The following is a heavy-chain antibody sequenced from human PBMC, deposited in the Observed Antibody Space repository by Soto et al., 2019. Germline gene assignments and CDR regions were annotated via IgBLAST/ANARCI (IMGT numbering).Heavy chain of an antibody. CDR1: GDSISNDNW. CDR2: IYHSGST. J-gene: IGHJ4*02. Sequence: SETLSLTCTVSGDSISNDNWWSWVRQPPGKGLEWIGEIYHSGSTNSNPSLKSRVTISVDKSKNQFSLKLSSVTAADTAVYYCARSGYGDYYDYWGQGTLVTVS. D-gene: IGHD5-12*01. V-gene: IGHV4-4*02. CDR3: ARSGYGDYYDY.